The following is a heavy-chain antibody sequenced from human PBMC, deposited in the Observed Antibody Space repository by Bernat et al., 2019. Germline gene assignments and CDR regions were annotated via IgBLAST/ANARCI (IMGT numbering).Heavy chain of an antibody. J-gene: IGHJ4*02. CDR1: GGSISSSSYY. D-gene: IGHD6-19*01. CDR3: ARPSSGWDYYFDY. Sequence: QLQLQESGPGLVKPSETLSLTCTVSGGSISSSSYYWGWIRQPPGKGLEWIGSIYYSGSTYYNPPLKSRVTISVDTSKNQFSLKLSSVTAADTAVYYCARPSSGWDYYFDYWGQGTLVTVSS. CDR2: IYYSGST. V-gene: IGHV4-39*01.